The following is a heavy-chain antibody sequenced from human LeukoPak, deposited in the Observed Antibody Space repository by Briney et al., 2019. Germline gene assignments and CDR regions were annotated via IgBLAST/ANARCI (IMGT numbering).Heavy chain of an antibody. CDR2: IYYSGST. CDR3: ASPYYDFWSGHQNFYYYYMDV. V-gene: IGHV4-39*01. CDR1: GGSISSSSYY. Sequence: SETLSLTCTVSGGSISSSSYYWGWIRQPPGKGLEWIGSIYYSGSTYYNPSLKSRVTISVDTSENQFSLKLSSVTAADTAVYYCASPYYDFWSGHQNFYYYYMDVWGKGTTVTVSS. J-gene: IGHJ6*03. D-gene: IGHD3-3*01.